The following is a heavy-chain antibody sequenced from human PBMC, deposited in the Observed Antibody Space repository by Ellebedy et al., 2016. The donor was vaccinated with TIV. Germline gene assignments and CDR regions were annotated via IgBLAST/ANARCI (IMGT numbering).Heavy chain of an antibody. CDR3: ARSPYGDYVPHFDY. J-gene: IGHJ4*02. CDR1: GGSISSSSYY. V-gene: IGHV4-39*01. CDR2: IYYSGST. Sequence: MPSETLSLTCTVSGGSISSSSYYWSWIRQPPGKGLEWIGYIYYSGSTYYNPSLKSPVTISVYPSKNQFSLKLSSVTAADTAVYYCARSPYGDYVPHFDYWGQGTLVTVSS. D-gene: IGHD4-17*01.